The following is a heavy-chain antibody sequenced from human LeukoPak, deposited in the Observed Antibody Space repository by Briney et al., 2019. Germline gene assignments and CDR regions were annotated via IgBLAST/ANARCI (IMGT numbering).Heavy chain of an antibody. CDR1: GYTFTSYY. Sequence: ASVKVSCKASGYTFTSYYMHWVRQAPGQGLEWMGIINPSGGSTSYAQKFQGRVTMTEDTSTDTAYMELSSLRSEDTAVYYCATGPPPAYCGGDCYLHYWGQGTLVTVSS. J-gene: IGHJ4*02. CDR3: ATGPPPAYCGGDCYLHY. CDR2: INPSGGST. V-gene: IGHV1-46*01. D-gene: IGHD2-21*02.